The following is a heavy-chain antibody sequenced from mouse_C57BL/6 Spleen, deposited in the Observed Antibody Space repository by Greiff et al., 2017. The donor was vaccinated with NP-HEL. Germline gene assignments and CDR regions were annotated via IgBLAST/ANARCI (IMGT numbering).Heavy chain of an antibody. V-gene: IGHV14-4*01. D-gene: IGHD1-1*01. J-gene: IGHJ2*01. CDR1: GFNIKDDY. CDR2: IDPENGDT. Sequence: EVQLQQSGAELVRPGASVKLSCTASGFNIKDDYMHWVKQRPEQGLEWIGWIDPENGDTEYASKFQGKATITADTSSNTAYLQLSSLTSEDTAVYYCTTTVVASRALDYWGQGTTLTVSS. CDR3: TTTVVASRALDY.